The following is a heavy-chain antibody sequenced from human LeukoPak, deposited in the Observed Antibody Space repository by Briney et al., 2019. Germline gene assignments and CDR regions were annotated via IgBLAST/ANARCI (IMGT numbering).Heavy chain of an antibody. V-gene: IGHV3-53*01. Sequence: AGGSLRLSCAASGFTVSSNYMTWLRQAPGKGLEWVSVIYSGGSTYYADSVKGRFTISRHNSKNTLYLQMNSLRDEDTAVYYCAREVQGLRRARGQFDYWGQGTLVTVSS. D-gene: IGHD5-12*01. CDR3: AREVQGLRRARGQFDY. CDR2: IYSGGST. J-gene: IGHJ4*02. CDR1: GFTVSSNY.